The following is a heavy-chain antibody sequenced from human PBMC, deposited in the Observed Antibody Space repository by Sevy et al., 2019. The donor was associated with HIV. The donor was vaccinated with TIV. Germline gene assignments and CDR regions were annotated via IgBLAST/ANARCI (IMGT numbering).Heavy chain of an antibody. Sequence: SETLSLTCTVSGGSITSLYRNWIRQPPGKGLEWIANIYYNGHINYNPSFKSRVTLSLDTSKNQFSLRLSSVTAADTAMYYCAGENAWGRGYSWGQGTLVTVSS. CDR1: GGSITSLY. V-gene: IGHV4-59*08. CDR2: IYYNGHI. J-gene: IGHJ4*02. CDR3: AGENAWGRGYS. D-gene: IGHD1-26*01.